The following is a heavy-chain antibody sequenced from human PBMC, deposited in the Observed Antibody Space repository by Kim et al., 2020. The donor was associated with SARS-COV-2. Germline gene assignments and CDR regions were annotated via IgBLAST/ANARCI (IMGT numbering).Heavy chain of an antibody. CDR1: GGSFSGYY. D-gene: IGHD6-13*01. Sequence: SETLSLTCAVYGGSFSGYYWSWIRQPPGKGLEWIGEINHSGSTNYNPSLKSRVTISVDTSKNQFSLKLSSVTAADTAVYYCARGSGSWQYYYYYYMDVWGKGTTVTVSS. V-gene: IGHV4-34*01. J-gene: IGHJ6*03. CDR2: INHSGST. CDR3: ARGSGSWQYYYYYYMDV.